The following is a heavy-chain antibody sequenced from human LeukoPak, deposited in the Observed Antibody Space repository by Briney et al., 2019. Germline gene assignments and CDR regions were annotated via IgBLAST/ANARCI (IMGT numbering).Heavy chain of an antibody. D-gene: IGHD6-13*01. V-gene: IGHV3-23*01. CDR1: GFTFSSYA. CDR3: AKDGVGSSWYVGFDY. CDR2: ISGSGGST. J-gene: IGHJ4*02. Sequence: AGGSLRLSCAASGFTFSSYAMSWVRQAPGKGLEWVSAISGSGGSTYYADSVKGRFTISRDNSENTLYLQMNSLRAEDTAVYYCAKDGVGSSWYVGFDYWGQGTLVTVSS.